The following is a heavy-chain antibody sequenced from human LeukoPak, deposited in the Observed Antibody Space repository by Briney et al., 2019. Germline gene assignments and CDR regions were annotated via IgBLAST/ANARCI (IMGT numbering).Heavy chain of an antibody. CDR3: ASPPWLQCD. Sequence: GGSLRLSCAAAGFTFSSYALSWVRQTPGKGLEWVSGISGSGGSTYYADSVKGRFTISRDNSKNTLYLQVNSLRAEDTAVYYCASPPWLQCDWGQGTLVTVSS. J-gene: IGHJ4*02. CDR1: GFTFSSYA. V-gene: IGHV3-23*01. CDR2: ISGSGGST. D-gene: IGHD5-24*01.